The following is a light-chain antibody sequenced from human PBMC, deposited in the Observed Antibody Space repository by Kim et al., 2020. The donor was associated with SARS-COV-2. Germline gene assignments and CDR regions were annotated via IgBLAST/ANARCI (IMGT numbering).Light chain of an antibody. CDR2: WAS. Sequence: RATINYKSSESGLYSSDNKNYLAWYQQKPGQAPKLLIYWASTRESGVPDRISGSGSGTDFTLTISSLQAEDVAFYYCQQYYNLPYTFGRGTKLEI. CDR3: QQYYNLPYT. V-gene: IGKV4-1*01. J-gene: IGKJ2*01. CDR1: ESGLYSSDNKNY.